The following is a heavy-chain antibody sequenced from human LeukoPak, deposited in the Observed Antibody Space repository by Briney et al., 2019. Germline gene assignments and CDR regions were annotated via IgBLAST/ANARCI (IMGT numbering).Heavy chain of an antibody. CDR3: VRVGSVSGSDYLDY. Sequence: GGSLRLSCAVSGFTFSDHFLDWVRRAPGKGLEWVGRSRNKAKSYTTEYAASVKGRFTISRDDSKNLLYLQMNSLETEDTAVYYCVRVGSVSGSDYLDYWGQGTLVTVSS. J-gene: IGHJ4*02. V-gene: IGHV3-72*01. CDR2: SRNKAKSYTT. CDR1: GFTFSDHF. D-gene: IGHD6-19*01.